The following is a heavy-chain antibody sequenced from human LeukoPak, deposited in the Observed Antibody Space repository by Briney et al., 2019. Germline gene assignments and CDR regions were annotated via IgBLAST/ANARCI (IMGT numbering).Heavy chain of an antibody. CDR2: INPNSGGT. CDR3: ATTLHIVVVTWHAFDI. Sequence: ASVKVSCKASGYTFTGYYIHGVRQAPGQGLEWMGWINPNSGGTNYAPTFQGRVTMTRDTSISTAYMELSRLTSDDTTIYYCATTLHIVVVTWHAFDIWGQGTMVTVSS. V-gene: IGHV1-2*02. CDR1: GYTFTGYY. J-gene: IGHJ3*02. D-gene: IGHD2-21*02.